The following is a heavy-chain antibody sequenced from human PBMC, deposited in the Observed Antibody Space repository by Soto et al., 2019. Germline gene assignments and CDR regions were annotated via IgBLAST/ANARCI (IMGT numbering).Heavy chain of an antibody. Sequence: EVQLVESGGGLVQPGGSLRLSCAASGFTFSSYWMSWVRQAPGKGLEWVANIKQDGSEKYYVDSVKGRFTISRDNAKNSLYLQMNSLRAEDTAVYYCARMLPRYSGSYYGSSFDIWGQGTMVTVSS. CDR1: GFTFSSYW. J-gene: IGHJ3*02. CDR2: IKQDGSEK. V-gene: IGHV3-7*03. CDR3: ARMLPRYSGSYYGSSFDI. D-gene: IGHD1-26*01.